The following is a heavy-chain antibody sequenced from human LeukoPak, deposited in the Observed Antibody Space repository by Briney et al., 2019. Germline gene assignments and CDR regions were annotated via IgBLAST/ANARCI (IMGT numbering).Heavy chain of an antibody. CDR1: GFTFSRYW. J-gene: IGHJ4*02. Sequence: PGGSLRLSCAASGFTFSRYWMSWVRQAPGKGLEWVANINQDGGDKYHADSVKGRFTISRDNAKNSPYLQMNSLRAEDTAVYYCARDHDGKDYWGQGTLVTVSS. V-gene: IGHV3-7*01. CDR3: ARDHDGKDY. CDR2: INQDGGDK.